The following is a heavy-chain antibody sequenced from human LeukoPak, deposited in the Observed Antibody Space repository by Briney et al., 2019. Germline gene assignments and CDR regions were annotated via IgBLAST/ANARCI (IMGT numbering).Heavy chain of an antibody. CDR3: ARGTYYYEF. J-gene: IGHJ4*02. CDR1: GFSFSSSW. D-gene: IGHD3-10*01. Sequence: GGSLRLSCAASGFSFSSSWMHWVRQAPGKGLVWVSRINSDGSSTDYADSVKGRFTISRDNAKNTLFLQMNSLRAEDTAVYYCARGTYYYEFWGQGTLVTVSS. CDR2: INSDGSST. V-gene: IGHV3-74*01.